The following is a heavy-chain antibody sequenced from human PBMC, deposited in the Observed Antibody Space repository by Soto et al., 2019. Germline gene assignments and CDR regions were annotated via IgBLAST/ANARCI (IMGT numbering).Heavy chain of an antibody. Sequence: GASVKVSCKASGYTFTSYDINWVRQATGQGLEWMGWMNPNSGNTGYAQKFQGRVTMTRNTSISTAYMELSSLRSEDTAVYYCARVENYFLATYYYYYMDVWGKGTTVTVS. CDR2: MNPNSGNT. CDR3: ARVENYFLATYYYYYMDV. V-gene: IGHV1-8*01. D-gene: IGHD3-10*02. J-gene: IGHJ6*03. CDR1: GYTFTSYD.